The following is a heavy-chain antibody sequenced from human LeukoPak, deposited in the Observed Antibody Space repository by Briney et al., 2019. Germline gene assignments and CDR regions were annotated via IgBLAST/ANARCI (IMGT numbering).Heavy chain of an antibody. V-gene: IGHV3-66*01. D-gene: IGHD3-22*01. CDR1: GFIVSHKY. Sequence: PGGSLRLSCVASGFIVSHKYMAWVRQAPGKGLEWLSIIYTGGNTVSAESVKGRFIISRDNSRNTVHLQMNSLRDDDTAVYYCARGQIDLLRNYFDSWGPGTLVAVSS. CDR2: IYTGGNT. CDR3: ARGQIDLLRNYFDS. J-gene: IGHJ4*02.